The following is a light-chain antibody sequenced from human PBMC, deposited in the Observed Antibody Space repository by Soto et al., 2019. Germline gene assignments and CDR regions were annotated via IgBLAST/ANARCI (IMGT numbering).Light chain of an antibody. J-gene: IGLJ1*01. V-gene: IGLV2-14*01. CDR2: AVT. CDR1: SSNARGYNF. CDR3: SSYTSSNTLYV. Sequence: QSALTQPASVSGSLGQSITISCTGSSSNARGYNFVSWYQQRPGEAPKLMIYAVTNRPSGVSNRFSGSKSGNTASLTISGLQAEDEADYYCSSYTSSNTLYVFGTGTKVTVL.